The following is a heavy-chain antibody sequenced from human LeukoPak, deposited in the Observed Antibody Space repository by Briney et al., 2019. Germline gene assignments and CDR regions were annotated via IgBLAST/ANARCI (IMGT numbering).Heavy chain of an antibody. CDR1: GGSFSGYY. CDR2: INHSGST. V-gene: IGHV4-34*01. Sequence: SETLSLTCAVYGGSFSGYYWSWIRQPPGKGLEWIGEINHSGSTNYNPSLRSRVTISVDTSKNQFSLKLSSVTAADTAVYYCARRYPTKGPHGYWGQGTLVTVSS. D-gene: IGHD1-14*01. J-gene: IGHJ4*02. CDR3: ARRYPTKGPHGY.